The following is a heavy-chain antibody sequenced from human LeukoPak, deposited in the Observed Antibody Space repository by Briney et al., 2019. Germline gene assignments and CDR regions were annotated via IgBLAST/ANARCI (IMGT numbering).Heavy chain of an antibody. CDR3: AKVGRYGDYVANYFDY. V-gene: IGHV3-30*02. D-gene: IGHD4-17*01. CDR1: GFIFSSYG. Sequence: GGSLRLSCAASGFIFSSYGMHWVRQAPGKGLEWVAFIRYDGSNKYYADSVKGRFTISRDNSKNTLYLQMNSLRAEDTAVYYCAKVGRYGDYVANYFDYWGQGTLVTVSS. CDR2: IRYDGSNK. J-gene: IGHJ4*02.